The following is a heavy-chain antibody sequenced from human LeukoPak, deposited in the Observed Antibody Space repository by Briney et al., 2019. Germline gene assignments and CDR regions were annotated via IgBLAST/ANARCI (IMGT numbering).Heavy chain of an antibody. CDR2: ISSSSSTI. CDR3: ARGQGLCSGGSCYSFYYYYGMDV. V-gene: IGHV3-48*04. J-gene: IGHJ6*02. D-gene: IGHD2-15*01. CDR1: GFTFSSYS. Sequence: GGSLRLSCAASGFTFSSYSMNWVRQAPGKGLEWVSYISSSSSTIYYADSVKGRFTISRDNAKNSLYLQMNSLRAEDTAVYYCARGQGLCSGGSCYSFYYYYGMDVWGQGTTVTVSS.